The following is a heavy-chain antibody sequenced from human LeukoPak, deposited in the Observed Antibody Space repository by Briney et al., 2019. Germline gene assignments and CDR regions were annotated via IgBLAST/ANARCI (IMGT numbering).Heavy chain of an antibody. D-gene: IGHD3-22*01. Sequence: GGSLRLSCVASGFTFSNYWMSGVRRAPGEGLERGANINQDGSEKYCVDSVKGRFTFSRDNAKNSVFLQMNSLRADDTAVYYCARDDSSGYYYFDNWGQGTLVTVSS. CDR3: ARDDSSGYYYFDN. CDR2: INQDGSEK. J-gene: IGHJ4*02. CDR1: GFTFSNYW. V-gene: IGHV3-7*01.